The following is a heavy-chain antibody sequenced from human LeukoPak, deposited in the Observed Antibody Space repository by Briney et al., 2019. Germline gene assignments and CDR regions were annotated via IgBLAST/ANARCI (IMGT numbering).Heavy chain of an antibody. D-gene: IGHD4-17*01. CDR3: ARHQTTVTAHLLYYYGMDV. CDR2: IYPGDSDT. J-gene: IGHJ6*02. CDR1: GYSFTSYW. Sequence: PGESLKISCKGSGYSFTSYWIGWVRQMPGKGLEWMGIIYPGDSDTRYSPSFQGQVTISADKSISTAYLQWSSLKASDTAMYYCARHQTTVTAHLLYYYGMDVWGQGTTVTVSS. V-gene: IGHV5-51*01.